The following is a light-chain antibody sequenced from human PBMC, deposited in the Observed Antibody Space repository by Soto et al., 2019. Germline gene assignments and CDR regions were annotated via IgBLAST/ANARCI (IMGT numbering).Light chain of an antibody. J-gene: IGKJ1*01. CDR3: QKYYSAPWM. CDR2: WAS. CDR1: QSVLYSSNNKNY. Sequence: DIVMTQSPDSLAVSLGERATINCKSSQSVLYSSNNKNYVAWYQQQPGQPPKMLIYWASTRESGFPDRFSGSGSGTDFTLTISSLQAEDVAVYYCQKYYSAPWMFGQGNKVEIK. V-gene: IGKV4-1*01.